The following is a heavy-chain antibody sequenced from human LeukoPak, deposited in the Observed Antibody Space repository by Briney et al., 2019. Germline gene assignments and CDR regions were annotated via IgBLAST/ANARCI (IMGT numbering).Heavy chain of an antibody. J-gene: IGHJ3*02. D-gene: IGHD6-13*01. V-gene: IGHV1-2*02. CDR1: GSTFTGYY. CDR3: ARPSYSSSWYHDAFDI. CDR2: INPNSGGT. Sequence: ASVKVSCKASGSTFTGYYMHWVRQAPGQGLEWMGWINPNSGGTNYAQKFQGRVTMTRDTSISTAYMELSRLRSDDTAVYYCARPSYSSSWYHDAFDIWGQGTMVTVSS.